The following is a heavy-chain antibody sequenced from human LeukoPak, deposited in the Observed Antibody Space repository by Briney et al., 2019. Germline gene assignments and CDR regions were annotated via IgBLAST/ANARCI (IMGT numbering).Heavy chain of an antibody. J-gene: IGHJ4*02. D-gene: IGHD6-19*01. CDR1: GYTFTCYY. Sequence: ASVKVSCKASGYTFTCYYMHWVRQAPGQGLEWMGWINPNSGGTNYAQKFQGRVTMTRDTSISTAYMELSRLRSDDTAVYYCARDLRGGLMAVAGTGGFDYWGQGTLVTVPS. V-gene: IGHV1-2*02. CDR3: ARDLRGGLMAVAGTGGFDY. CDR2: INPNSGGT.